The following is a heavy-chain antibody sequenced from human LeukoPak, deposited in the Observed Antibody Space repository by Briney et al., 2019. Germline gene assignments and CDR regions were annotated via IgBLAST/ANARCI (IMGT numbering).Heavy chain of an antibody. CDR2: ISVSGNT. D-gene: IGHD2-15*01. J-gene: IGHJ4*02. CDR3: AKAPVTTCSGAYCYPFDY. Sequence: GGSLRLSCAASGFAFKNAWMSWVRQGPGKGLEWVSAISVSGNTYHADSVKGRFTISRDSSKNTLYLQMNSLRAGDAAVYYCAKAPVTTCSGAYCYPFDYWSQGTLVTVSS. CDR1: GFAFKNAW. V-gene: IGHV3-23*01.